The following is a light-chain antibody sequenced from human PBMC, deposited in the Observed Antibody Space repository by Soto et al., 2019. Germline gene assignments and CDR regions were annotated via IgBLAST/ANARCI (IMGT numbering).Light chain of an antibody. J-gene: IGKJ1*01. CDR1: QGISSA. V-gene: IGKV1-13*02. Sequence: AIPLTQSPSSLSASVGDRVTITCRASQGISSALAWFQQRPGKPPKLLIYDASSLESGVPSRFGGSGSGTDFTLTISSLQPGDFATYYCQQFNTYPLTFGQGTKVEIK. CDR2: DAS. CDR3: QQFNTYPLT.